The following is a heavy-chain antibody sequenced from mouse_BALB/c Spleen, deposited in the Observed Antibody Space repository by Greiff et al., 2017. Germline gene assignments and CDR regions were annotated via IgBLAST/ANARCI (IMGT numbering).Heavy chain of an antibody. CDR1: GFTFSSYT. Sequence: EVKLMESGGGLVQPGGSLKLSCAASGFTFSSYTMSWVRQTPEKRLEWVAYISNGGGSTYYPDTVKGRFTISRDNAKNTLYLQMSSLKSEDTAMYYCARHGLGGFAYWGQGTLVTVSA. V-gene: IGHV5-12-2*01. J-gene: IGHJ3*01. CDR2: ISNGGGST. CDR3: ARHGLGGFAY. D-gene: IGHD2-4*01.